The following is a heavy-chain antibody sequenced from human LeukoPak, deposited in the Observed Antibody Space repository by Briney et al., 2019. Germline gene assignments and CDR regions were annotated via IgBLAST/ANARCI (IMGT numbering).Heavy chain of an antibody. CDR1: GFTFSRYA. CDR2: ISYDGSNK. V-gene: IGHV3-30-3*01. CDR3: ATDQGCLSTSCPWDNNYGMDV. J-gene: IGHJ6*02. Sequence: GGSLRLSCAASGFTFSRYAMHWVRQAPGKGLEWVAVISYDGSNKYYADSVKGRFTISRDSSKNTLYLQMNSLRAEDTAVYYCATDQGCLSTSCPWDNNYGMDVWGQGTTVTVSS. D-gene: IGHD2-2*01.